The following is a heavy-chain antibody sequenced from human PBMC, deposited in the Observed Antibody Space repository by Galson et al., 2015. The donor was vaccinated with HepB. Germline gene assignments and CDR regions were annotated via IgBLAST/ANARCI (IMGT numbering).Heavy chain of an antibody. V-gene: IGHV1-69*04. CDR2: IIPILGIA. D-gene: IGHD2-2*01. CDR1: GGTFSSYA. Sequence: SVKVSCKASGGTFSSYAISWVRQAPGQGLEWMGRIIPILGIANYAQKFQGRVTITADKSTSTAYMELSSLRSEDTAVYYCARDCSSTSCYGPSYYYYGMDVWGQGTTVTVSS. J-gene: IGHJ6*02. CDR3: ARDCSSTSCYGPSYYYYGMDV.